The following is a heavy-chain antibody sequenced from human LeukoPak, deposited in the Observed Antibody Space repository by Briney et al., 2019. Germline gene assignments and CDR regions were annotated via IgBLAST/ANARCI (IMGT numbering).Heavy chain of an antibody. CDR3: ARDLVRATIFGVVIPYGMDV. J-gene: IGHJ6*02. Sequence: ASVKVSCKASGYTFTSYDISWVRQAPGQGLEWMGWISVYNGNTNYAQKVQGRVTMTTDTSTTTAYMELRSLRSDDTAVYYCARDLVRATIFGVVIPYGMDVWGQGTTVTVSS. CDR1: GYTFTSYD. D-gene: IGHD3-3*01. V-gene: IGHV1-18*01. CDR2: ISVYNGNT.